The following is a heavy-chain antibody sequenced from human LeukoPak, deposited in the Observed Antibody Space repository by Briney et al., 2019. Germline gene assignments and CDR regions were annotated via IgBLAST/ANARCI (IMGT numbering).Heavy chain of an antibody. J-gene: IGHJ6*03. V-gene: IGHV1-2*02. Sequence: ASVKVSCKASGYTFTGYYMNWVRQAPGQGLDWMGWINPNSGGTNYAQKFQGRVTMTRDTSISTAYMELSRLRSDDTAVYYCARADSSTSYDYYYYYYMDVWGKGTTVTVSS. CDR1: GYTFTGYY. CDR3: ARADSSTSYDYYYYYYMDV. D-gene: IGHD6-6*01. CDR2: INPNSGGT.